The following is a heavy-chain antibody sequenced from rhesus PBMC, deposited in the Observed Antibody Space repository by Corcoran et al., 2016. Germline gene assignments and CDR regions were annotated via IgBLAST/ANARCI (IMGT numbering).Heavy chain of an antibody. CDR2: ISGSSGST. Sequence: QVQLQESGPGLVKPSETLSLTRAASGGSISSSNWGSWIRQPPGKGREWIGYISGSSGSTYYNPSLKSRVTISKDTSKNQFSLKLSSVTAADTAVYYCARDPVVATIFGLVPSYNSLDVWGRGVLVTVSS. J-gene: IGHJ5-2*02. CDR3: ARDPVVATIFGLVPSYNSLDV. V-gene: IGHV4S19*01. CDR1: GGSISSSNW. D-gene: IGHD3-3*01.